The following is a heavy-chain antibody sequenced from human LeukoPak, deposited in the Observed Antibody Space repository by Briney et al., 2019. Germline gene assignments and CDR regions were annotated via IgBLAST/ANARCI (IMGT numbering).Heavy chain of an antibody. V-gene: IGHV3-30-3*01. CDR1: GFTFSDYA. CDR3: ARDARLAGTGWFDP. D-gene: IGHD6-19*01. Sequence: GRSLRLSCAASGFTFSDYAMHWVRQAPGKGLEWVAVISYDGNNKEYADSVKGRFTISRDNSKSTVYLQVNSLRSEDTAVYYCARDARLAGTGWFDPWGQGTLVTVSS. CDR2: ISYDGNNK. J-gene: IGHJ5*02.